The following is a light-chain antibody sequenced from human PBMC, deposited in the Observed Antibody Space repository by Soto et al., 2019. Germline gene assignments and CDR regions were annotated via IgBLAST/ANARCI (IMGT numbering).Light chain of an antibody. Sequence: EIVLTQSPATLSLSPGERATLSCGASQSVSSHYLAWYQQKPGLAPRLLIYDASSRATGIPDRFTGSGSGTDFTLTIXRXXXXXXXXXYCXQYGSSPWTFGQGTRVEIK. CDR2: DAS. V-gene: IGKV3D-20*01. CDR1: QSVSSHY. J-gene: IGKJ1*01. CDR3: XQYGSSPWT.